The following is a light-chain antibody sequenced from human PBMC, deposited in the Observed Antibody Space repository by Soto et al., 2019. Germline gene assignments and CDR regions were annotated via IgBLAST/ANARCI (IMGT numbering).Light chain of an antibody. CDR2: DVS. J-gene: IGLJ1*01. CDR1: SSDVFGYNY. Sequence: QSVLTQPASGSRSPVQSSTISCTGTSSDVFGYNYVSWYKQHPGKAPKFMIYDVSNRPSGVSNRFSGSKSGNTASLTISGLQAEDEADYYCSSYTTSNTRQIVFGTGTQLTVL. CDR3: SSYTTSNTRQIV. V-gene: IGLV2-14*01.